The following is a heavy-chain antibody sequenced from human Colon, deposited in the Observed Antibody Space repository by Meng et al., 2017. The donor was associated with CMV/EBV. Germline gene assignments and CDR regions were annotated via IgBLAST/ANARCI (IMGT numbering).Heavy chain of an antibody. Sequence: GESLKISCGASGITFRNYWMHWVRQVPGKGLVWVSRINSDGSSTHYADFVKGRFTISRDNAKNTLHLQMNSLRAEDTAVYYCATSEYSNKFDYWGQGTVVT. V-gene: IGHV3-74*01. D-gene: IGHD2/OR15-2a*01. CDR2: INSDGSST. CDR1: GITFRNYW. J-gene: IGHJ4*02. CDR3: ATSEYSNKFDY.